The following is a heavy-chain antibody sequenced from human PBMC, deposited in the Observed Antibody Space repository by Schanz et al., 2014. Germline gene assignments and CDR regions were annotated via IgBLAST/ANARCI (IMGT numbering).Heavy chain of an antibody. V-gene: IGHV3-7*01. J-gene: IGHJ6*02. D-gene: IGHD2-21*01. Sequence: VQLVESGGGLVRPGGSLRLSCVASGFNFGHYGINWVRQAPGKGLEWVANIKPDAGEIYYVDSVNGRFTISRDNARNTLYLQMNSLRADDTAVYYCARLVPYWVRGGMDVWGQGTTVTVSS. CDR3: ARLVPYWVRGGMDV. CDR2: IKPDAGEI. CDR1: GFNFGHYG.